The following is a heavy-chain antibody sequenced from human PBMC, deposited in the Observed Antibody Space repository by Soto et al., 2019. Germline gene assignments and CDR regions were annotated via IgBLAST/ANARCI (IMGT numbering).Heavy chain of an antibody. J-gene: IGHJ4*02. CDR2: IYWDDDK. CDR1: GFSLTYRPVG. D-gene: IGHD3-16*01. Sequence: QITLKESGPTLVKPTQALTLTCTFSGFSLTYRPVGVGWVRQPPGKALEWLAFIYWDDDKRYSPSLRSTLTVTKDAAKTQVVRTLTNMDPVDTATYYCAHRRNYDGSWNEGVFDYWGQGILVTVSS. CDR3: AHRRNYDGSWNEGVFDY. V-gene: IGHV2-5*02.